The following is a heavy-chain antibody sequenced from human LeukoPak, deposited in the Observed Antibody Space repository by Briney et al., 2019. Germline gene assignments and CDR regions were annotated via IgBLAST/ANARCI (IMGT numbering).Heavy chain of an antibody. CDR3: ARAGGNYYYDY. D-gene: IGHD4-23*01. V-gene: IGHV3-23*01. CDR1: GFTFSSYA. J-gene: IGHJ4*02. Sequence: GGSLRLSCAASGFTFSSYALNWVRQAPGKGLEWVSGISGSSKTYYADSVKGRFTISRDNSKNTPYLQMNSLRAEDTAVYYCARAGGNYYYDYWGQGTLVTVSS. CDR2: ISGSSKT.